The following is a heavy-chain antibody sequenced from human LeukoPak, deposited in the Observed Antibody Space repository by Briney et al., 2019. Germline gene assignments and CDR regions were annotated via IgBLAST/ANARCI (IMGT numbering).Heavy chain of an antibody. D-gene: IGHD3-10*01. CDR2: IIPIFGTA. CDR3: ASPATRFGEFGPPDAFDI. Sequence: WASVKVSCKASGGTFSSYAISWVRQAPGQGLEWMGGIIPIFGTANYAQKFQGRVTITTDESTSTAYMELSSLRSEDTAVYYCASPATRFGEFGPPDAFDIWGQGTMVTVSS. J-gene: IGHJ3*02. V-gene: IGHV1-69*05. CDR1: GGTFSSYA.